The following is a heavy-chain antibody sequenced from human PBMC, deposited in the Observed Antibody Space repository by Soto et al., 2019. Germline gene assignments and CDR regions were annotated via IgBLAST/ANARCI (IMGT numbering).Heavy chain of an antibody. Sequence: EVQLVESGGGLVQPGGSLRLSCAASGFTFSSYSMNWVRQAPGKGLEWVSYISSSSSTIYYADSVKGRFTISRDNAKNSLYLQMNSLRAEYTAVYYCAIANSYGSPGDFDYWGQGTLVTVSS. CDR3: AIANSYGSPGDFDY. J-gene: IGHJ4*02. CDR2: ISSSSSTI. D-gene: IGHD3-10*01. CDR1: GFTFSSYS. V-gene: IGHV3-48*01.